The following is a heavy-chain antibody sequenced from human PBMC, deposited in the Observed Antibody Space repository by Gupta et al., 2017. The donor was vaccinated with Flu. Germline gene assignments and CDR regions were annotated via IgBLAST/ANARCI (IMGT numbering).Heavy chain of an antibody. Sequence: EVQLVESGGGLVKPGGSLRLSCAASGFTFSFYSMNWVRQAPGKGLEWVASISSSGDYIHYADSVRGRFTVSRDNARKSVHLQMNRLRADETAVYYCARRLWSDATCYFAFDLWGQGTMVTVSS. CDR2: ISSSGDYI. J-gene: IGHJ3*01. CDR3: ARRLWSDATCYFAFDL. CDR1: GFTFSFYS. V-gene: IGHV3-21*01. D-gene: IGHD2-2*01.